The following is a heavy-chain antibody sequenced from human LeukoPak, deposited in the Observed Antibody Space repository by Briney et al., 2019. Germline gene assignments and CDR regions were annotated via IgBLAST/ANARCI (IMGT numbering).Heavy chain of an antibody. J-gene: IGHJ5*02. CDR2: IYYSGST. CDR3: ANGGYCSSTSCYPNWFDP. CDR1: GGSISSYY. V-gene: IGHV4-59*01. Sequence: PSETLSLTCTVSGGSISSYYWSWIRQPPGKGLEWIGYIYYSGSTNYNPSLKSRVNISVDTSKNQFSLKLRSVTAADTAVYYCANGGYCSSTSCYPNWFDPWGQGTLVTVSS. D-gene: IGHD2-2*01.